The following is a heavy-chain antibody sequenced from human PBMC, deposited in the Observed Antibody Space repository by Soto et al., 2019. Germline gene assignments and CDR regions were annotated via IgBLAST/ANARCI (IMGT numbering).Heavy chain of an antibody. CDR2: IYYSGST. CDR1: GGSISSYY. J-gene: IGHJ4*02. D-gene: IGHD6-13*01. V-gene: IGHV4-59*01. CDR3: ARGSHSSSWYSHDY. Sequence: SETLSLTCTVSGGSISSYYWSWIRQPPGKGLEWIGYIYYSGSTNYNPSLKSRVTISVDTSKNQFSLKLSSVTAADTAVYYCARGSHSSSWYSHDYWGQGTLVTSPQ.